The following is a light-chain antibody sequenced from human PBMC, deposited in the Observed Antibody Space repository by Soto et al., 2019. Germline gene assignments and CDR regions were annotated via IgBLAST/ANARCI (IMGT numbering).Light chain of an antibody. CDR2: DVS. Sequence: LTQPRSVSGSPGQSVTISCTGTSSDVGGYNYVSWYQQHPGKAPKLMIYDVSRRPSGVPDRFSGSKSGNTASLTISGLQAEDEADYYCCSYAGSYTYVFGTGTKVTVL. V-gene: IGLV2-11*01. J-gene: IGLJ1*01. CDR3: CSYAGSYTYV. CDR1: SSDVGGYNY.